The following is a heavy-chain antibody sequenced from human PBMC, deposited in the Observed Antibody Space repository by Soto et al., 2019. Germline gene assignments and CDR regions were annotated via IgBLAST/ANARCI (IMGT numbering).Heavy chain of an antibody. CDR2: IYPGDSDT. Sequence: PVESLKISCKGSGYIFTSYWICCFLQMPGKGLEWMGIIYPGDSDTRYSPSFQGQVTISADKSISTAYLQWSSLKASDTAMYYCARLSSYGPEDYFDYWGQGTLVTVSS. D-gene: IGHD5-18*01. CDR1: GYIFTSYW. V-gene: IGHV5-51*01. J-gene: IGHJ4*02. CDR3: ARLSSYGPEDYFDY.